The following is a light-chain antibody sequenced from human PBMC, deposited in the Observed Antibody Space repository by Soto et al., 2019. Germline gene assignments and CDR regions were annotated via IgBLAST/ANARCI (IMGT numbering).Light chain of an antibody. CDR3: QQYNEWPLT. Sequence: EIVMTQSPATLSVSPGERATLSCRASQSVSNNVAWYQQKPGQAPRLLIYHAATRATGIQARFSGSGSGTEVTLTISSLQSEDFAVYYCQQYNEWPLTFGGGTKVEIK. V-gene: IGKV3-15*01. CDR2: HAA. CDR1: QSVSNN. J-gene: IGKJ4*01.